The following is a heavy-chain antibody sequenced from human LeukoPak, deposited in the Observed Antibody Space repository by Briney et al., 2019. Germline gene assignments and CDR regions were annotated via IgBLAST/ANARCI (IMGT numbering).Heavy chain of an antibody. V-gene: IGHV1-2*02. Sequence: ASVKVSCKASGYTFTGYYMHWVRQAPGQGLEWMGWINPNSGATNYAQKFQGRVTMTRDKYISTAYMELSRLRSDDTAVYYCATIAVAGTRRFDPWGQGTLVTVSS. J-gene: IGHJ5*02. CDR2: INPNSGAT. D-gene: IGHD6-19*01. CDR3: ATIAVAGTRRFDP. CDR1: GYTFTGYY.